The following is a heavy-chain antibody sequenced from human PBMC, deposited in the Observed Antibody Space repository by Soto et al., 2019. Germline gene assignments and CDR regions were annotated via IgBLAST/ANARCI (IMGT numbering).Heavy chain of an antibody. CDR1: GFTFSSYS. Sequence: GGSLRLSCAASGFTFSSYSMNWVRQAPGKGLEWVSSISSSSSYIYYADSVKGRFTISRDNAKNSLYLQMNSLRAEDTAVYYCARVSAIFGVVTTWYYYGMDVWGQGTTVTVSS. D-gene: IGHD3-3*01. V-gene: IGHV3-21*01. CDR3: ARVSAIFGVVTTWYYYGMDV. CDR2: ISSSSSYI. J-gene: IGHJ6*02.